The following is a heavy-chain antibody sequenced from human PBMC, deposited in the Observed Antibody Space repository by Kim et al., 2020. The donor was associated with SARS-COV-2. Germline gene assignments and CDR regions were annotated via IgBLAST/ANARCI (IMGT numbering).Heavy chain of an antibody. V-gene: IGHV3-9*01. CDR1: GFTFGDYA. D-gene: IGHD6-6*01. Sequence: GGSLRLSCAASGFTFGDYAMHWVRQAPGKGLEWVSGISWNSGSIGYADSVKGRFTISRDNAKNSLYLQMNSLRAEDTALYYCAKDMEAARVAGYYFDYWGQGTLVTVSS. CDR2: ISWNSGSI. J-gene: IGHJ4*02. CDR3: AKDMEAARVAGYYFDY.